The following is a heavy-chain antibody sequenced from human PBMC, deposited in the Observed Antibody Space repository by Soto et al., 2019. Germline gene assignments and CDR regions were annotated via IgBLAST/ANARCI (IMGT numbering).Heavy chain of an antibody. Sequence: SETLSLTCAVYGGAFSDNYWSWIRQPPGKGLEWIGEINHSGSTNYNPSLKSRVTISIDTSKNQFFLKLTSVTAADTAVYYCAHSQIAAAGTYFQHWGQGTLVTVSS. D-gene: IGHD6-13*01. CDR2: INHSGST. V-gene: IGHV4-34*01. CDR3: AHSQIAAAGTYFQH. CDR1: GGAFSDNY. J-gene: IGHJ1*01.